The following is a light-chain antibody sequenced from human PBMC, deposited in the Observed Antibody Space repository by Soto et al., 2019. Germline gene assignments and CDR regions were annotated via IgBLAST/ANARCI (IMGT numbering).Light chain of an antibody. CDR3: QQSYSTPCT. Sequence: DIPMTQSPSSLSASVGDRVTITCRASQSISSYLNWYQQKPGKAPKLLIYAASSLQSGVPSRFSGSGSGTDFTLTISRLQPEDFATYYCQQSYSTPCTFGQGTKLEIK. V-gene: IGKV1-39*01. J-gene: IGKJ2*02. CDR1: QSISSY. CDR2: AAS.